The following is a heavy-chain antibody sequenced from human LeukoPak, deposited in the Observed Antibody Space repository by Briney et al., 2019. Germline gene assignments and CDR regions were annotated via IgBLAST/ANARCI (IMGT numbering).Heavy chain of an antibody. V-gene: IGHV1-18*01. CDR1: GYTFTSFG. Sequence: ASVKVSCKASGYTFTSFGISWVRQAPGQGLEWMGWISAYNGNTNYAQKLQGRVTMTTDTSTSTAYMELRSLRSDDTAVYYCARVKPQYQLPHFWGQGTLVTVSS. J-gene: IGHJ4*02. D-gene: IGHD2-2*01. CDR3: ARVKPQYQLPHF. CDR2: ISAYNGNT.